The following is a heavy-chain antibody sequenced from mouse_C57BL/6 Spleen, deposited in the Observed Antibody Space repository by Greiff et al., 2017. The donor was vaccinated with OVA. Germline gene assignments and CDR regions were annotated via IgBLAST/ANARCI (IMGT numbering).Heavy chain of an antibody. CDR1: GFTFSSYA. J-gene: IGHJ1*03. CDR2: ISDGGSYT. D-gene: IGHD4-1*01. CDR3: ASARANWDAWYFDV. Sequence: EVKVEESGGGLVKPGGSLKLSCAASGFTFSSYAMSWVRQTPEKRLEWVATISDGGSYTYYPDNVKGRFTISRDNAKNNLYLQMSHLKSEDTAMYYCASARANWDAWYFDVWGTGTTVTVSS. V-gene: IGHV5-4*03.